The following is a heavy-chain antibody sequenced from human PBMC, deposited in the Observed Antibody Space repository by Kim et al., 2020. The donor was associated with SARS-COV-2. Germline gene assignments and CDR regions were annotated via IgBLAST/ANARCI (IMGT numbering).Heavy chain of an antibody. D-gene: IGHD1-26*01. CDR1: GFTFSSYA. J-gene: IGHJ6*02. V-gene: IGHV3-23*01. CDR3: AKALWASHSGSYYDLGDYYYYGMDV. CDR2: ISGSGGST. Sequence: GGSLRLSCAASGFTFSSYAMSWVSQAPGKGLEWVSAISGSGGSTYYADSVKGRFTISRDNSKNTLYLQMNSLRAEDTAVYYCAKALWASHSGSYYDLGDYYYYGMDVWGQGTTVTVSS.